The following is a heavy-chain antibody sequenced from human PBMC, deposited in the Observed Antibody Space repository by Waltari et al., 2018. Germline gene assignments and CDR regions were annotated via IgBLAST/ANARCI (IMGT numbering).Heavy chain of an antibody. V-gene: IGHV4-34*01. CDR1: GGSFSGYY. CDR3: ARLSDYGDYEGLDY. CDR2: INHSGST. Sequence: QVQLQQWGAGLLKPSETLSLTCAVYGGSFSGYYWSWIRQPPGKGVGWIGEINHSGSTNYNPSLKSRVTISVDTSKNQFSLKLSSVTAADTAVYYCARLSDYGDYEGLDYWGQGTLVTVSS. D-gene: IGHD4-17*01. J-gene: IGHJ4*02.